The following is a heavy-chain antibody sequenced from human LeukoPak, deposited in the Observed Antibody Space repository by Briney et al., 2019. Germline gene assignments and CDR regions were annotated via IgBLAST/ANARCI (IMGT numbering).Heavy chain of an antibody. Sequence: SETLSLTYTVSGGSISSYYWSWIRQPPGKGLEWIGYIYYSGSTNYNPSLNSRVTISVDTSKNQFSLKLSSVTAADTAVYYCARGKRSYPPPHYYGMDVWGQGTTVTVSS. J-gene: IGHJ6*02. D-gene: IGHD3-16*02. V-gene: IGHV4-59*01. CDR1: GGSISSYY. CDR2: IYYSGST. CDR3: ARGKRSYPPPHYYGMDV.